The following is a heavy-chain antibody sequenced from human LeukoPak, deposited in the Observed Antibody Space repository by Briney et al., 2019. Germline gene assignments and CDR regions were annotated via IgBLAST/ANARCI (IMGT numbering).Heavy chain of an antibody. CDR3: ARDSGYSSGWYDAFDI. Sequence: GGSLRLSCAASGFTFDDYGMIWVRQVPGKGLEWISGINWKGDRTGFADSVKGRFTISRDNAKNSLYLQMNSLRAEDTALYYCARDSGYSSGWYDAFDIWGQGTMVTVSS. V-gene: IGHV3-20*04. CDR1: GFTFDDYG. J-gene: IGHJ3*02. CDR2: INWKGDRT. D-gene: IGHD6-19*01.